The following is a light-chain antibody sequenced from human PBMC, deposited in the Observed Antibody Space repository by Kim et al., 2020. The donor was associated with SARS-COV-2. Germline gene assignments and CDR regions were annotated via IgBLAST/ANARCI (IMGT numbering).Light chain of an antibody. CDR3: SSYAGKNDVV. J-gene: IGLJ3*02. V-gene: IGLV2-8*01. Sequence: GQSVTTTGTGARIDVGTHTYVSWYQHHPGKAPKLMIFEVSERPSGVPDRFSGSKSGNTASLTVSGLQAEDEADYYCSSYAGKNDVVFGGGTQLTVL. CDR1: RIDVGTHTY. CDR2: EVS.